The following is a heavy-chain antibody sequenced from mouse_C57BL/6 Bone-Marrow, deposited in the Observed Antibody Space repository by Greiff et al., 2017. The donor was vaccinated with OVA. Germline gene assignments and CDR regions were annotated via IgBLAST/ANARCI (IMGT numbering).Heavy chain of an antibody. CDR1: GYTFSSYW. D-gene: IGHD1-1*01. Sequence: QVQLQQPGAELVMPGASVKLSCKASGYTFSSYWMHWVKQTPGQGLEWIGDIDPSDSYTNYHQKFKGQFTLSVDKASSTDYLQLSSLTSEDSAGYYCARRITTVGYWYFDVWGTGTTVTVSS. CDR3: ARRITTVGYWYFDV. J-gene: IGHJ1*03. CDR2: IDPSDSYT. V-gene: IGHV1-69*01.